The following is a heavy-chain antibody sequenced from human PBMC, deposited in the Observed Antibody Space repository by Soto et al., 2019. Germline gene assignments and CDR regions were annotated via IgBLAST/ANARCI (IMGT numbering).Heavy chain of an antibody. V-gene: IGHV3-30*18. CDR2: ISYDGSNK. CDR1: GFTFSSYG. Sequence: GGSLRLSCAASGFTFSSYGMHWVRQAPGKGLEWVAVISYDGSNKYYADSVKGRFTISRDNSKNTLYLQMNSLRAEDTAVYYCAKASRNYYGSDLDYWGQGTLVTVSS. J-gene: IGHJ4*02. D-gene: IGHD3-10*01. CDR3: AKASRNYYGSDLDY.